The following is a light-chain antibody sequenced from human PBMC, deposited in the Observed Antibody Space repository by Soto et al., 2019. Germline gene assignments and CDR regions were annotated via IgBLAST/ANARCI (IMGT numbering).Light chain of an antibody. CDR1: QGISSY. Sequence: QLTQSPSSLSTSVRDRVTITCRASQGISSYLAWYQQKPGKAPKLLIYAASTLQSGVPSRFSGSGSGTDFTLTISSLQPEDFATYYCQQLNSYPPWTFGQRTKVDIK. V-gene: IGKV1-9*01. CDR3: QQLNSYPPWT. CDR2: AAS. J-gene: IGKJ1*01.